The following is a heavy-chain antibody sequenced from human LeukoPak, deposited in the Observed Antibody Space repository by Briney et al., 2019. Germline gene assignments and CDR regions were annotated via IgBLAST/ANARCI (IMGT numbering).Heavy chain of an antibody. CDR2: ISVSGNT. V-gene: IGHV3-23*01. D-gene: IGHD2-15*01. CDR3: AKAPVTTCSGAYCYPFDY. J-gene: IGHJ4*02. CDR1: GFTLSSYA. Sequence: GGSLRLSCAASGFTLSSYAMTWVRQGPGKGLEWVSAISVSGNTYHADSVKGRFTISRDSSKNTLYLQMNSLRAEDAAVYYCAKAPVTTCSGAYCYPFDYWGQGTLVTVSS.